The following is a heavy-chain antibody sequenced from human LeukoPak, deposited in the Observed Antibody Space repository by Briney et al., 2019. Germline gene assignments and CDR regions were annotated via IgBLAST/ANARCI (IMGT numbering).Heavy chain of an antibody. V-gene: IGHV3-21*01. CDR1: GFTFSSYS. J-gene: IGHJ3*02. CDR3: AREGVVVTAGEGAFDI. D-gene: IGHD2-21*02. Sequence: GGSLRLSCAASGFTFSSYSMNWVRQAPGKGLEWVSSISSSSSYIYYADSVKGRFTISRGNAKNSLYLQMNSLRAEDTAVYYCAREGVVVTAGEGAFDIWGQGTMVTVSS. CDR2: ISSSSSYI.